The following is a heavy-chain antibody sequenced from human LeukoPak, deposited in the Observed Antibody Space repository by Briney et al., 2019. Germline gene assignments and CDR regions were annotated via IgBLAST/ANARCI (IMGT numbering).Heavy chain of an antibody. CDR2: IYTGGSA. CDR3: AKTIYREWLVPLY. D-gene: IGHD6-19*01. V-gene: IGHV3-NL1*01. CDR1: GFTFSNYA. J-gene: IGHJ4*02. Sequence: PGGSLRLSCAASGFTFSNYAMHWVRQAPGKGLERVSVIYTGGSAYYADSVKGRFTISRDNSKNMLYLQMNSLRAEDTAVYYCAKTIYREWLVPLYWGQGTLVTVSS.